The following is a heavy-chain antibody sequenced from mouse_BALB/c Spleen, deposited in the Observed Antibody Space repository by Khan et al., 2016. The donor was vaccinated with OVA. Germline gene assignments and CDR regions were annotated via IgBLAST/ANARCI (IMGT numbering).Heavy chain of an antibody. J-gene: IGHJ3*01. Sequence: VQLQQSGAELARPGASVKMSCKASGYTFTSYTIHWIKKRPGQGLEWIGYINPSNDYTNYNQKFKDKATLTTDKSSTTAYLQLSSLTSDESAVYNCVRDGAYHRNDGWFAYWGQGTLVTVSA. V-gene: IGHV1-4*01. CDR2: INPSNDYT. CDR1: GYTFTSYT. CDR3: VRDGAYHRNDGWFAY. D-gene: IGHD2-14*01.